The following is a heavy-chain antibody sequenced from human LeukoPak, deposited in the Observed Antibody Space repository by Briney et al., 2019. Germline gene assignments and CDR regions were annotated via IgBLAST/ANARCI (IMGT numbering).Heavy chain of an antibody. J-gene: IGHJ5*02. D-gene: IGHD1-26*01. CDR3: ARDRIGELAP. Sequence: ASVKVSCKASGGTFSSYAISWVRQAPGQGLEWMGGIIPIFGTANYAQKFQGRVTITTDESTSTAYVELSSLRSEDTAVYYCARDRIGELAPWGQGTLVTVSS. CDR1: GGTFSSYA. V-gene: IGHV1-69*05. CDR2: IIPIFGTA.